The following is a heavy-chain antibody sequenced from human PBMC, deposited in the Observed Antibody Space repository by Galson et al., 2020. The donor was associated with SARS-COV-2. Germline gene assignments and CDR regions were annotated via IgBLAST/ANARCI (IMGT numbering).Heavy chain of an antibody. Sequence: SETLCLTCTVSGDSISNYYWTWIRQPPGKGLEWIGYTYYNGYTNYNPALKSRVTISADTSRNQFSLKVTSVTAADTAVYYCAKGCENGDYLCYWGQGTQVTVSS. CDR1: GDSISNYY. V-gene: IGHV4-59*01. CDR3: AKGCENGDYLCY. J-gene: IGHJ4*02. D-gene: IGHD4-17*01. CDR2: TYYNGYT.